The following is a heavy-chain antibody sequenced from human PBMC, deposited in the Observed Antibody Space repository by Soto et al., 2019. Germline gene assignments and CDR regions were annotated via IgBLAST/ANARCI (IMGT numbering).Heavy chain of an antibody. CDR2: ISWNSGSI. CDR3: AKDISSSYSGSYHGAFDI. J-gene: IGHJ3*02. V-gene: IGHV3-9*01. CDR1: GFTFDDYA. D-gene: IGHD1-26*01. Sequence: PGGSLRLSCAASGFTFDDYAMHWVRQAPGKGLEWVSGISWNSGSIGYADSVKGRFTISRDNAKNSLYLQMNSLRAEDTALYYCAKDISSSYSGSYHGAFDIWGQGTMVTVS.